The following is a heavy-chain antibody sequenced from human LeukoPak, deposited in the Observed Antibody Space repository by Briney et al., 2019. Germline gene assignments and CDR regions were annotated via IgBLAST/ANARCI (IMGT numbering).Heavy chain of an antibody. Sequence: PSETLSLTCTVSGGSISSYYWSRIRQPPGKGLEWIGYIYYSGSTNYNPSLKSRVTISVDTSKNQFSLKLSSVTAADTAVYYCARDRGYYDSSGYSLDYWGQGTLVTVSS. V-gene: IGHV4-59*01. J-gene: IGHJ4*02. D-gene: IGHD3-22*01. CDR3: ARDRGYYDSSGYSLDY. CDR1: GGSISSYY. CDR2: IYYSGST.